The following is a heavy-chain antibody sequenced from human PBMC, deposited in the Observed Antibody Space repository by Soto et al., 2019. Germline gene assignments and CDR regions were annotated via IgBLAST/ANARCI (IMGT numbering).Heavy chain of an antibody. CDR3: ARDDIVVVPAAINYYYYGMDV. CDR1: GYTFTSYG. CDR2: ISAYNGKT. D-gene: IGHD2-2*01. V-gene: IGHV1-18*04. J-gene: IGHJ6*02. Sequence: VKVSCKASGYTFTSYGISWVRQAPGQGLEWMGWISAYNGKTKYAQKPQGRVTIPTDAYTSTAYRDVRSLRADDTAVYYCARDDIVVVPAAINYYYYGMDVWGQGTTVTVSS.